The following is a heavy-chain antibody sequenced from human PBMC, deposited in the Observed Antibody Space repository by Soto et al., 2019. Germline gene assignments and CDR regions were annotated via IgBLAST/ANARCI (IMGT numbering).Heavy chain of an antibody. CDR1: GYSFTSYA. V-gene: IGHV1-3*01. J-gene: IGHJ6*02. CDR3: AGDRYEQLVLYYYYGMDV. D-gene: IGHD6-6*01. CDR2: INAGNGNT. Sequence: ASVKVSCKASGYSFTSYAMHWVRQAPGQRLEWMGWINAGNGNTKYSQKFQGRVTITRDTSASTAYMELSSLRSEDTAVYYCAGDRYEQLVLYYYYGMDVWGQGTTVTVSS.